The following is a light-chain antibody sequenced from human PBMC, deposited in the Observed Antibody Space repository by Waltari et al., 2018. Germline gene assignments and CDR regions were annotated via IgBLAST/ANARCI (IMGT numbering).Light chain of an antibody. CDR2: DVS. V-gene: IGLV2-14*01. Sequence: QSALTHPASVSGSPGQSITISCTGTSSDVGGYNYVSWYQQHPGKAPKLMIYDVSKRPSGVSNRFSGSKSGNTASLTISGLQAEDEADYYCSSYTSSSVYVFGTGTKVTVL. CDR1: SSDVGGYNY. CDR3: SSYTSSSVYV. J-gene: IGLJ1*01.